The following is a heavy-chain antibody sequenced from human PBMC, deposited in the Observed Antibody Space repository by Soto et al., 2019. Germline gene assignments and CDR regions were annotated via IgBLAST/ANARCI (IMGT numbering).Heavy chain of an antibody. CDR1: GGTLSSNA. Sequence: GPPVEVSCKASGGTLSSNAISWVRQAHGQGLEWMGGIIPIFGTANYAQKFQGRVTITADKSTNTAYMELRSLRSDDTAVYYCARDLRAYSYGPRDYWGQGTLVTVSS. V-gene: IGHV1-69*06. CDR3: ARDLRAYSYGPRDY. D-gene: IGHD5-18*01. J-gene: IGHJ4*02. CDR2: IIPIFGTA.